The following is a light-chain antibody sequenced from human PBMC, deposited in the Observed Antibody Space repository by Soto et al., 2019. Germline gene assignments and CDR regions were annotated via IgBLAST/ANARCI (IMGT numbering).Light chain of an antibody. J-gene: IGKJ1*01. V-gene: IGKV3-11*01. CDR1: QSVSSY. CDR2: DES. CDR3: QQYGSSGT. Sequence: EIVLTQSPATLSLSPGERATLSCRASQSVSSYLAWYQQKPGQAPRLLTYDESNRATGIPARFSGSGSGTDFTLTISRLEPEDFAVYYCQQYGSSGTFGQGTKVDIK.